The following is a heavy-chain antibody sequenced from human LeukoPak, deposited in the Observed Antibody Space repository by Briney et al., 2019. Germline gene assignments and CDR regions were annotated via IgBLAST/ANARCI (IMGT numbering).Heavy chain of an antibody. D-gene: IGHD3-10*01. J-gene: IGHJ4*02. Sequence: AETLSLTCTIYGGSFSALYWSWVRQPPGKGLEWIGQIDHSGSTKYNPSVKSRFTISVAASKNKLSLTLTSVTAADTAVYYCARPAYSYASGTFPWGQGTLVTVSS. CDR2: IDHSGST. CDR1: GGSFSALY. CDR3: ARPAYSYASGTFP. V-gene: IGHV4-34*01.